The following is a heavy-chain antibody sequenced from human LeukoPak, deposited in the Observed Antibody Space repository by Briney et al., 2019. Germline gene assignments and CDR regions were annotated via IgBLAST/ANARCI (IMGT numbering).Heavy chain of an antibody. Sequence: GGSLRLSCAASGFTFSHAWMSWVRQAPGKGLEWAGRIKSKTDGGTTDYAAPVKGRFTISRDDSKNTLYLQMNSLKTEDTAVYFCTTPEEGYFDYWGQGTLVTVSS. J-gene: IGHJ4*02. CDR1: GFTFSHAW. V-gene: IGHV3-15*01. CDR2: IKSKTDGGTT. CDR3: TTPEEGYFDY.